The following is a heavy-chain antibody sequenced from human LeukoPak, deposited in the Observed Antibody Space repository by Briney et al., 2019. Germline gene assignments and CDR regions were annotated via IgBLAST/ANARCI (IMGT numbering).Heavy chain of an antibody. V-gene: IGHV4-39*01. CDR1: GGSISSSSYY. J-gene: IGHJ4*02. CDR3: ATRAPYSSSWYDDY. Sequence: PSETLSLTCTVSGGSISSSSYYWGWIRQPPGKGLEWIGSIYYSGSTYYNPSLKSRVTISVDTSKNQFSLKLSSVTAADTAVYYCATRAPYSSSWYDDYGGQGTLVTVSS. CDR2: IYYSGST. D-gene: IGHD6-13*01.